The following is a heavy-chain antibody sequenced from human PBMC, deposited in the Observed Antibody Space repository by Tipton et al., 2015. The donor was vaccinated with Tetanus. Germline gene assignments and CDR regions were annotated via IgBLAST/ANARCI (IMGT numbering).Heavy chain of an antibody. J-gene: IGHJ4*02. Sequence: SLRLSCAASGFTFSSHRINWVRQAPGKGLEWVSSISSTSAYIDYADSVKGRFTISRDNAKNSLYLQMKSLRAEDTAVYYCAREADCSGGSCFSGDFDNWGQGTQVTVSS. CDR1: GFTFSSHR. CDR3: AREADCSGGSCFSGDFDN. V-gene: IGHV3-21*01. CDR2: ISSTSAYI. D-gene: IGHD2-15*01.